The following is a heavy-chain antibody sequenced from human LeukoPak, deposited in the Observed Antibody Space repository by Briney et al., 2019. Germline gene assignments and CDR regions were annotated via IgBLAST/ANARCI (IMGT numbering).Heavy chain of an antibody. CDR2: ISYSGST. V-gene: IGHV4-31*03. D-gene: IGHD4-11*01. CDR3: TVGPHHYFDS. Sequence: SETLSLTCTVSGGSINSGGYYWSWIRQHPGKGLEWTGYISYSGSTYYNPSLKSRVTISLDTSKNQFSLRLSSVSTADTAVYFCTVGPHHYFDSWGQGTLVTVSS. J-gene: IGHJ4*02. CDR1: GGSINSGGYY.